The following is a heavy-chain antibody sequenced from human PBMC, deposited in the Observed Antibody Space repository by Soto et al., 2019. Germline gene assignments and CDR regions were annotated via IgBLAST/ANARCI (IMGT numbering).Heavy chain of an antibody. J-gene: IGHJ6*02. CDR1: GGTFSSYA. V-gene: IGHV1-69*06. D-gene: IGHD2-2*01. CDR3: ARGRDPAAITGRGYYYYGMDV. CDR2: IIPIFGTA. Sequence: QVQLVQSGAEVKKPGSSVKVSCKASGGTFSSYAISWVRQAPGQGLEWMGGIIPIFGTANSAQKFQGRVTITADKSTSTAYMELSSLRSEDTAVYYCARGRDPAAITGRGYYYYGMDVWGQGTTVTVSS.